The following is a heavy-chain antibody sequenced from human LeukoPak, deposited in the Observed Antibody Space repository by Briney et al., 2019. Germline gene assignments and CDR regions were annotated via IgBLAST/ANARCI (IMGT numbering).Heavy chain of an antibody. CDR3: ARGLRGYTYGLDY. CDR1: GFSFNIYE. Sequence: GGSLRLSCTASGFSFNIYEMNWVRQAPGKGLEWVSYISGSDSRTYYADSVKGRFTISRDSAKDLLYLHMNSLRAEDTAVYYCARGLRGYTYGLDYWGQGTLVAVSS. CDR2: ISGSDSRT. V-gene: IGHV3-48*03. D-gene: IGHD5-18*01. J-gene: IGHJ4*02.